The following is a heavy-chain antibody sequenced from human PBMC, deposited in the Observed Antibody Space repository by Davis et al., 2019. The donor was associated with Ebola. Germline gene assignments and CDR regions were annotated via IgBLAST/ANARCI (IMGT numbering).Heavy chain of an antibody. D-gene: IGHD4-17*01. J-gene: IGHJ2*01. CDR3: ARHASGDFWYFGL. CDR1: GFTFNKFA. V-gene: IGHV3-23*01. CDR2: LGASGDGA. Sequence: GESLKISCAASGFTFNKFAMSWVRQAPGKGLEWVSSLGASGDGATFADSVKGRFTISRDDSKNTLYLQMSSLTADDTAVYYCARHASGDFWYFGLWGRGTLVTVSS.